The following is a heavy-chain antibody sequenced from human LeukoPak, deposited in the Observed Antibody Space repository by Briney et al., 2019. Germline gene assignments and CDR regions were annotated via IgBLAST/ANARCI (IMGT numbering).Heavy chain of an antibody. CDR2: TYYRSKWYS. D-gene: IGHD3/OR15-3a*01. CDR1: GDSVSRNTAG. V-gene: IGHV6-1*01. CDR3: XXXXXXSLANTPLGAFDI. J-gene: IGHJ3*02. Sequence: SQTLSLTCAISGDSVSRNTAGWSWIRQSPSRGLEWLGRTYYRSKWYSDFAPSVRNRITINPDTSKNQFSLRLNSVTPEDTAMXXXXXXXXXSLANTPLGAFDIWGQGTMVSVSS.